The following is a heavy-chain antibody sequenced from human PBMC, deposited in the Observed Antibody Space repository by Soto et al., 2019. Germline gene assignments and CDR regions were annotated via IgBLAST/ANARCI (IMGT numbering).Heavy chain of an antibody. D-gene: IGHD3-3*01. CDR3: ARGKNYDFWSGYSRTYYMDV. V-gene: IGHV4-34*01. CDR2: INHSGST. CDR1: GGSFSGYY. Sequence: ETLSLTCAVYGGSFSGYYWSWIRQPPGKGLEWIGEINHSGSTNYNPSLKSRVTISVDTSKNQFSLKLSSVTAADTAVYYCARGKNYDFWSGYSRTYYMDVWGKGTTVTVSS. J-gene: IGHJ6*03.